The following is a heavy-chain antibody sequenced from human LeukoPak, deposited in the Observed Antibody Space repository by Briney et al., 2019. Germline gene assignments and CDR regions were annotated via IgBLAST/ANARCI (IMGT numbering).Heavy chain of an antibody. D-gene: IGHD3-22*01. CDR3: ARVTYYYDSRHPRGYYYYYMDV. V-gene: IGHV4-59*01. Sequence: SETLSLTCTVSGGSISSYYWSWIRQPPGKGLEWIGYIYYSGSTNYNPSLKSRVTISVDTSKNQFSLKLSSVTAADTAVYYCARVTYYYDSRHPRGYYYYYMDVWGKGTTVTVSS. J-gene: IGHJ6*03. CDR2: IYYSGST. CDR1: GGSISSYY.